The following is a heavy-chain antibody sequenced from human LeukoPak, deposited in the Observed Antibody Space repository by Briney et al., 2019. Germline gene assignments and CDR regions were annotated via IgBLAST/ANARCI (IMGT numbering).Heavy chain of an antibody. CDR1: GFTFSSYS. V-gene: IGHV3-21*01. D-gene: IGHD6-19*01. CDR2: ISSSSSYI. Sequence: PGGSLRLSCAASGFTFSSYSMSWVRQAPGKGLEWVSSISSSSSYIYYADSVKGRFTISRDNAKNSLYLQMNSLRAEDTAVFYCARVRDISGHWGFLDYWGQGTLVTVSS. J-gene: IGHJ4*02. CDR3: ARVRDISGHWGFLDY.